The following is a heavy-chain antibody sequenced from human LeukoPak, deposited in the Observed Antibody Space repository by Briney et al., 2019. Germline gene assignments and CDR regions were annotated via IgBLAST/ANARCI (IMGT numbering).Heavy chain of an antibody. D-gene: IGHD3-22*01. Sequence: ASVKVSCKASGYRFTSYGLSWVRQAPGQGLEWMGWISTYSGTTDYAQKVQGRVTMTTDTSTTTAYMELRSLRSDDTAVYYCARDRLTSSSFRHYYDTAGYQSDAFDLWGQGTMVTVSS. V-gene: IGHV1-18*01. CDR3: ARDRLTSSSFRHYYDTAGYQSDAFDL. CDR1: GYRFTSYG. CDR2: ISTYSGTT. J-gene: IGHJ3*01.